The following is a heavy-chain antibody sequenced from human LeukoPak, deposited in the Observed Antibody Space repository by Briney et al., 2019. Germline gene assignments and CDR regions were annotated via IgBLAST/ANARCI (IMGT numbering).Heavy chain of an antibody. CDR2: IYPGACDI. J-gene: IGHJ3*02. Sequence: KYGESLKISCKDSGGYWIGWVRQMPGEGLGWMGIIYPGACDIRYSPSFQGQVTISADGSISTAYLQWSSLKASDTAMYYCARCSTCARSSGYYDAFDIWGQGTMVTVSS. CDR1: GGYW. V-gene: IGHV5-51*01. CDR3: ARCSTCARSSGYYDAFDI. D-gene: IGHD3-22*01.